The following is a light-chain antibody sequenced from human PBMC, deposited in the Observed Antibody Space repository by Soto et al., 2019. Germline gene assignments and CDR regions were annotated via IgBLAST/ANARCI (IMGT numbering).Light chain of an antibody. CDR2: DAS. CDR3: QQRSNWPSIT. J-gene: IGKJ5*01. V-gene: IGKV3-11*01. Sequence: EIVMTQSPATLSVPQGERATLSCRASQSVSSNLAWYQQKPGQAPRLLIYDASNRATGIPARFSGSGSGTDFTLTINSLEPEDFAVYYCQQRSNWPSITFGQGTRREIK. CDR1: QSVSSN.